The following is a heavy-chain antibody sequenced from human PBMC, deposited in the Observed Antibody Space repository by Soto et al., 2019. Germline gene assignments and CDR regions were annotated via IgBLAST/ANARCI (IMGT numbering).Heavy chain of an antibody. D-gene: IGHD3-3*01. Sequence: PGGSLRLSCAASGFTFSSYAMSWVRQAPGKGLEWVSAISGSGGSTYYADSVKGRFTISRDNSKNTLYLQMNSLRAEDTAVYYCAKDPPTYYDFWSGPLDAFDIWGQGTMVTVSS. CDR2: ISGSGGST. CDR3: AKDPPTYYDFWSGPLDAFDI. CDR1: GFTFSSYA. J-gene: IGHJ3*02. V-gene: IGHV3-23*01.